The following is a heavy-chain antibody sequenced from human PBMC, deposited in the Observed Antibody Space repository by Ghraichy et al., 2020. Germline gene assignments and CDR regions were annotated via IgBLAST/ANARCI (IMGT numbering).Heavy chain of an antibody. CDR3: ATGIAARPSPFDS. D-gene: IGHD6-6*01. CDR1: GGSISSNC. V-gene: IGHV4-59*01. J-gene: IGHJ4*02. CDR2: IYYSGNT. Sequence: SETLSLTCTVSGGSISSNCWSWIRQPPGNGLEWLGYIYYSGNTNYNPSLKSRVTISIDTSKNQFSLKLSSVTAADTAVYYCATGIAARPSPFDSWGQGTLVTVSS.